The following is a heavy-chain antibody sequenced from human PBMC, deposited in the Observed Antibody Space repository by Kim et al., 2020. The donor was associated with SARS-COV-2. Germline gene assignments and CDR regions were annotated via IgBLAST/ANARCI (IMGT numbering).Heavy chain of an antibody. J-gene: IGHJ4*02. V-gene: IGHV1-46*01. D-gene: IGHD6-19*01. CDR3: ARAPIAVAGTGDY. Sequence: AQKFQDRVAMTRDTSTNTVYMELSSLRSEDTAVYYCARAPIAVAGTGDYWGQGTPVTVSS.